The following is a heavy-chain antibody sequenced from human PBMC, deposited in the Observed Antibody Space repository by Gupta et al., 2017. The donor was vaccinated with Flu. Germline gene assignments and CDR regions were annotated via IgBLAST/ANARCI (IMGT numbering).Heavy chain of an antibody. CDR1: GGSISSSSYY. CDR3: ARYYYDSSGYYCFDY. J-gene: IGHJ4*02. Sequence: QLQLQESGPGLVKPSETLSLTCTVSGGSISSSSYYWCWIRQPPGKGLEWIGSIYYSGSTYYNPSLKSRVTISVDTSKNQFSLKLSSVTAADTAVYYCARYYYDSSGYYCFDYWGQGTLVTVSS. CDR2: IYYSGST. D-gene: IGHD3-22*01. V-gene: IGHV4-39*01.